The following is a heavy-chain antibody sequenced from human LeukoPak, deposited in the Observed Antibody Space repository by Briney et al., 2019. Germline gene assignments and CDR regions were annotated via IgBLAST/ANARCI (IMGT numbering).Heavy chain of an antibody. Sequence: SGPALVKPTQTLTLTCTFSGFSLGTSGMCVSWIRQPPGKALEWLARIDWDDDKYYSTSLKTRLTISKDTSKNQVVLTMTNMDPVDTATYYCARGSSSWYSVWFDPWGQGTLVTVSS. CDR2: IDWDDDK. J-gene: IGHJ5*02. CDR1: GFSLGTSGMC. V-gene: IGHV2-70*11. CDR3: ARGSSSWYSVWFDP. D-gene: IGHD6-13*01.